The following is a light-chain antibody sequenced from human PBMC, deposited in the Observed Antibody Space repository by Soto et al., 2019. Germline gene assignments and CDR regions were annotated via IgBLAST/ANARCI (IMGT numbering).Light chain of an antibody. CDR2: GES. V-gene: IGKV3-15*01. Sequence: IGVSQSPASLSVSTGETATLYCRASHSLNTDFAWYQQKTAQAPRLLLYGESTRATGGPPRFSGGGSGTEFTLTTSSLQSEDSAIYYCQQYKTWPPITFGQGTRLAIK. CDR1: HSLNTD. J-gene: IGKJ5*01. CDR3: QQYKTWPPIT.